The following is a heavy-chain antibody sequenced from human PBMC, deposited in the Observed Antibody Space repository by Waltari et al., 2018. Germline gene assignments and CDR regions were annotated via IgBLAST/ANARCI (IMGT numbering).Heavy chain of an antibody. CDR3: ARSKSTSFDKPFDY. J-gene: IGHJ4*02. V-gene: IGHV4-34*01. Sequence: QVQLQQWGAGLLKPSETLSLTCAVYGGSFSGYYWSWIRQPPGKGLEWIGEINHSGSTNYNPSLKSRVTISVDTSKNQFSLKLSSVTAADTAVYYCARSKSTSFDKPFDYWGQGTLVTVAS. D-gene: IGHD2-2*01. CDR1: GGSFSGYY. CDR2: INHSGST.